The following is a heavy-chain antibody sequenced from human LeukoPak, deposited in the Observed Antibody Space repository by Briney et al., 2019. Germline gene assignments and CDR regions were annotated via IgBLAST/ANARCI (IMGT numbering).Heavy chain of an antibody. CDR3: ARSAGTLRSFDY. D-gene: IGHD5-12*01. CDR1: GYTFTIYG. CDR2: ISAYNGNT. Sequence: ASVTVSCKASGYTFTIYGISWVRQAPGQGLEWMGWISAYNGNTNYAQKLQGRVTMTTDTSTSTAYMELRSLRSDDTAVYYCARSAGTLRSFDYWGQGTLVTVSS. J-gene: IGHJ4*02. V-gene: IGHV1-18*01.